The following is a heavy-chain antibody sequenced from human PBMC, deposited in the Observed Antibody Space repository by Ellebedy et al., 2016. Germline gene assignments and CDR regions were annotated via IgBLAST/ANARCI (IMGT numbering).Heavy chain of an antibody. Sequence: GGSLRLSCAASGFTFSDYAMHWVRQAPGKGPEWVAVIWSDGTKKYYTDSVGGRFTISRDTSKNTLYMQMDSLRTEDTAGYYCTRGGAVAGGFDYWGQGTLVTVSS. CDR1: GFTFSDYA. J-gene: IGHJ4*02. CDR2: IWSDGTKK. CDR3: TRGGAVAGGFDY. V-gene: IGHV3-33*01. D-gene: IGHD6-19*01.